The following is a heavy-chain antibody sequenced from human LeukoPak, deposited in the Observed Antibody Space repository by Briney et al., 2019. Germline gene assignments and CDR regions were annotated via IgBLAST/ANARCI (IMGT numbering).Heavy chain of an antibody. CDR2: IRDSGEA. J-gene: IGHJ5*02. CDR3: ARDRAALQDWVEFDP. V-gene: IGHV3-66*03. CDR1: GFPYDVQT. D-gene: IGHD3/OR15-3a*01. Sequence: PGGSLRLSCAASGFPYDVQTMSWVRQAPGKGLEWVGLIRDSGEAFYADFVRGRFAISRDESENTLYLQMNSLRVEDTAVYFCARDRAALQDWVEFDPWGQGTPVIVSS.